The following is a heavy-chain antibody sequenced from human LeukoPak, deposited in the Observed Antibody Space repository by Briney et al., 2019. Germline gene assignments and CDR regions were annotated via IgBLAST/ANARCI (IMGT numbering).Heavy chain of an antibody. CDR3: AKGEGWQQPYYYYMDV. D-gene: IGHD6-13*01. V-gene: IGHV3-30*02. J-gene: IGHJ6*03. Sequence: GGCLRLSCAASGFTFDDYGMHWVRQAPGKGLEWVAFIRYDGDIKYYADSVKGRFTISRDNSKNTLYLQMNSLTAEDTAVYYCAKGEGWQQPYYYYMDVWGKGTTVTISS. CDR1: GFTFDDYG. CDR2: IRYDGDIK.